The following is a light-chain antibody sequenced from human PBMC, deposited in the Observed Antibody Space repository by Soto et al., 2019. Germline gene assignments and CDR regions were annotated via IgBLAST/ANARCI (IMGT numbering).Light chain of an antibody. CDR2: DAS. V-gene: IGKV3-11*01. CDR3: QQRRTWPLT. CDR1: QSVGTF. Sequence: EIVLTQSPGTLSLSPGQRATLSCRASQSVGTFLAWYQHKPGQAPRLLILDASTRATGVPPRFSGSKSGTDFTLTISRLEPEDFAVYYCQQRRTWPLTFXGGTKVDIK. J-gene: IGKJ4*01.